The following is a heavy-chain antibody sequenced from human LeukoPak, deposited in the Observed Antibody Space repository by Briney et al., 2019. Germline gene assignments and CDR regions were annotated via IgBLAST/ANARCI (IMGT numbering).Heavy chain of an antibody. CDR2: ISGSGGTT. D-gene: IGHD1-1*01. CDR1: GFTFSSYG. J-gene: IGHJ6*03. CDR3: ARARGRDQLKQLAYYYYYMDV. Sequence: PGGSLRLSCAASGFTFSSYGMSWVRQAPGKGLEWVSTISGSGGTTYYADSVKGRFTFSRDNAKNSLYLQMNSLRAEDTAVYYCARARGRDQLKQLAYYYYYMDVWGKGTTVTVSS. V-gene: IGHV3-23*01.